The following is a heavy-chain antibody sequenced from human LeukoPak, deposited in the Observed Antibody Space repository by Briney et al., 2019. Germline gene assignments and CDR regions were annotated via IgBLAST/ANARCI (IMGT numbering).Heavy chain of an antibody. V-gene: IGHV4-59*01. CDR1: GGSLNKYF. Sequence: SETLSLTCSVSGGSLNKYFWSWIRQPPGKRLEWIGYIYYSGSTNYNPSLRSRITISLDTSKNQFFLNLSSVTAADTAVYYCARFSRGIAAAGSYYFDYWGQGTLVTVSS. CDR2: IYYSGST. J-gene: IGHJ4*02. CDR3: ARFSRGIAAAGSYYFDY. D-gene: IGHD6-13*01.